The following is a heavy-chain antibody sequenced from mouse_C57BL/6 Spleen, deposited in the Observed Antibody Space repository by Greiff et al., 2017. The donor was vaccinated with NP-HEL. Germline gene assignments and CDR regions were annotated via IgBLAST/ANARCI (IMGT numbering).Heavy chain of an antibody. CDR2: INPYNGGT. J-gene: IGHJ4*01. CDR1: GYTFTDYY. V-gene: IGHV1-19*01. CDR3: ARSKGYDGYYVEDY. D-gene: IGHD2-3*01. Sequence: EVQLQQSGPVLVKPGASVKMSCKASGYTFTDYYMNWVKQSHGKSLEWIGVINPYNGGTSYNQKFKGKATLTVDKSSSTAYMELNSLTSEDSAVYYCARSKGYDGYYVEDYWGQGTSVTVSS.